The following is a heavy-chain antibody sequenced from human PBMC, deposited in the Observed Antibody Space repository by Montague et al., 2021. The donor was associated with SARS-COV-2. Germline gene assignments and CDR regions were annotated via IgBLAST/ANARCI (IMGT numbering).Heavy chain of an antibody. Sequence: SETLSLTCTVYGGSISSYYWTWFRQPPGKGLEWIAYMYYGGSTNYNPSRKSRVTISVDTSKNQFSLKLTSVTAADTAVYYCARGFDYWGQGTLVTVSS. CDR2: MYYGGST. J-gene: IGHJ4*02. V-gene: IGHV4-59*01. CDR3: ARGFDY. CDR1: GGSISSYY.